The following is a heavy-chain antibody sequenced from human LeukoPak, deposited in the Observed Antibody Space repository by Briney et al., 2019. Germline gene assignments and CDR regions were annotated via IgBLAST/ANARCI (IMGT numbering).Heavy chain of an antibody. CDR2: TIPSIETV. CDR3: AKGVVGAPGAFDI. J-gene: IGHJ3*02. V-gene: IGHV1-69*13. Sequence: GASVKVSCKASGDNFRNYAVTWVRQAPGQGLEWMGVTIPSIETVNYAQKFQGRVSITADESTSTVYMEIYSLRSEDTASYYCAKGVVGAPGAFDIWGQGTMVTVSS. CDR1: GDNFRNYA. D-gene: IGHD1-26*01.